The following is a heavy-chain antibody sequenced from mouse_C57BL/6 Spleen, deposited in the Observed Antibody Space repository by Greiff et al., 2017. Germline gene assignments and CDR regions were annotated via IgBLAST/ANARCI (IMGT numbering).Heavy chain of an antibody. CDR2: ISSGSSTI. V-gene: IGHV5-17*01. Sequence: EVQLVESGGGLVKPGGSLKLSCAASGFTFSDYGMHWVRQAPEKGLEWVAYISSGSSTIYYVDTVKGRFTISRDNAKNTLFLHMTSLRSEDTAMYYCAFTTVVPFDYWGQGTTLTVSS. D-gene: IGHD1-1*01. J-gene: IGHJ2*01. CDR3: AFTTVVPFDY. CDR1: GFTFSDYG.